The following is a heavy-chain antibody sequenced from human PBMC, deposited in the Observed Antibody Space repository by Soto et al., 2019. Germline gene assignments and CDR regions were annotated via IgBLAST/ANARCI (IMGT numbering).Heavy chain of an antibody. CDR2: VSYDGKNK. CDR3: AKDRGKKLVLNYGIDV. CDR1: GFTFSSYG. J-gene: IGHJ6*02. D-gene: IGHD6-13*01. Sequence: QVQLVESGGGVVPPGTSLGLSCAPSGFTFSSYGMYWVRQAPGKGLEWVAVVSYDGKNKYYADSVKGRFTISRDNAKNMLYMQMNGLRADDTAVYYCAKDRGKKLVLNYGIDVWGHGTTVTVSS. V-gene: IGHV3-30*18.